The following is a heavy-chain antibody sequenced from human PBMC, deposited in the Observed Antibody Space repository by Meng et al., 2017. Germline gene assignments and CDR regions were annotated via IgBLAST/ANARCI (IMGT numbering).Heavy chain of an antibody. CDR1: GFTFSSYW. V-gene: IGHV3-7*01. J-gene: IGHJ4*02. CDR3: ARTRAYCGGDCYSFFDY. CDR2: IKQDGSEK. Sequence: GGSLRLSCAASGFTFSSYWMSWVRQALGKGLEWVANIKQDGSEKYYVDSVKGRFTISRDNAKNSLYLQMNSLRAEDTAVYYCARTRAYCGGDCYSFFDYWGQGTLVTVSS. D-gene: IGHD2-21*02.